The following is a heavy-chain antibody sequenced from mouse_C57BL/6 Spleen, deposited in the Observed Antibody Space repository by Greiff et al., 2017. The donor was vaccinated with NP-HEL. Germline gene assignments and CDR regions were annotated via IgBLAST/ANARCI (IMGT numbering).Heavy chain of an antibody. Sequence: VQLQQSGPELVKPGASVKISCKASGYAFSSSWMNWVKQRPGKGLEWIGRIYPGDGDTSYNGKFKGKATLTADKSSSTAYMQLGSLTSEDSAVYFCAREEVYYGSSYGYVDGWGKGTTLTVSS. V-gene: IGHV1-82*01. CDR2: IYPGDGDT. CDR3: AREEVYYGSSYGYVDG. CDR1: GYAFSSSW. J-gene: IGHJ2*01. D-gene: IGHD1-1*01.